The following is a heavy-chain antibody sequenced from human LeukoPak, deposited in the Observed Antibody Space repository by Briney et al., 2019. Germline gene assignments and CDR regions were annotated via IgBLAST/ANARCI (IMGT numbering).Heavy chain of an antibody. CDR3: ARVLVRGAYNWFDP. CDR2: IYHSGSP. CDR1: GYSISSGYY. V-gene: IGHV4-38-2*02. Sequence: SETLSLTCTVSGYSISSGYYWGWIRQPPGKGLEWIGYIYHSGSPYYNPSLKSRVTISVDRSKNQFSLKLSSVTAADTAVYYCARVLVRGAYNWFDPWGQGTLVTVSS. J-gene: IGHJ5*02. D-gene: IGHD3-10*02.